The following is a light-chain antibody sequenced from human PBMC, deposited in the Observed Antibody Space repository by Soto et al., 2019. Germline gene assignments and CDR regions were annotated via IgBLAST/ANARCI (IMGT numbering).Light chain of an antibody. V-gene: IGKV3-20*01. CDR3: QQYSGSLYT. J-gene: IGKJ2*01. CDR2: DAS. Sequence: EIVLTQSPGTLSLSPGEGATLSCRASQSIYTKLAWYQKKSGQAPRLLIYDASTRAYGIPDRFSGSGSGTDFSLTISRLEPADFAVYYCQQYSGSLYTFAQGTKLDIK. CDR1: QSIYTK.